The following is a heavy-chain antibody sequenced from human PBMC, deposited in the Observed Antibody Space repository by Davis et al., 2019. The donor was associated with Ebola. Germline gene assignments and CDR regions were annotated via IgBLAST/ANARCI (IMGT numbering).Heavy chain of an antibody. V-gene: IGHV4-30-4*01. D-gene: IGHD1-1*01. CDR3: ARRGTNYYDYGMDV. J-gene: IGHJ6*02. Sequence: SETLSLTCTVSGGSISSGDYYWSWIRQPPGKGLEWIGYIYYSGSTYYNPSLKSRVTISVDTSKNQFSLKLSSVTAADTAVYYCARRGTNYYDYGMDVWGQGTTVTVSS. CDR2: IYYSGST. CDR1: GGSISSGDYY.